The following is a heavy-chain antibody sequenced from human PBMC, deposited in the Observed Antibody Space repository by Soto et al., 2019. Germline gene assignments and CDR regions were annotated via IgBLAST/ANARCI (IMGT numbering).Heavy chain of an antibody. CDR2: ISAYNGNT. D-gene: IGHD3-10*01. CDR1: GYTFTSYG. CDR3: AREYCHGAGGAY. Sequence: QVQLVQSGAEVKKPGASVKVSCKASGYTFTSYGISWVRQAPGQGLEWMGWISAYNGNTTHAQKLQGRVTMTTDTSPSTAYMELRRLISDDRAVEYCAREYCHGAGGAYWGQGTLVTVSS. J-gene: IGHJ4*02. V-gene: IGHV1-18*01.